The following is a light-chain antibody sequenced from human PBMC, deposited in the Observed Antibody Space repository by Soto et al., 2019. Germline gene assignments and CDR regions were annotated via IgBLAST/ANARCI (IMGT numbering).Light chain of an antibody. CDR3: LQYNNGPEYT. CDR2: GAS. Sequence: DMGRTQSPDTLSVSTGEGATVSCRASQSVGSSLAWYQQKPGQPPRILIFGASTRVTGVPARFSGSGSGTEFTLTITSLQSDDFAVYYCLQYNNGPEYTLGQGTKVDIK. CDR1: QSVGSS. V-gene: IGKV3-15*01. J-gene: IGKJ2*01.